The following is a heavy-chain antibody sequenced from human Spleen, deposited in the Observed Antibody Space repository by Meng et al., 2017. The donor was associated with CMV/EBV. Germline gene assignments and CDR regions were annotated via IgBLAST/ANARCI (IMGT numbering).Heavy chain of an antibody. J-gene: IGHJ4*02. V-gene: IGHV4-61*01. D-gene: IGHD6-19*01. Sequence: CTVSCGSVSSGSYYWSWIRQPPGKGLEWIGYIYYSGSTNYNPSLKSRVTISVDTSKNQFSLKLSSVTAADTAVYYCARYSGWYGVDYWGQGTLVTVSS. CDR1: CGSVSSGSYY. CDR3: ARYSGWYGVDY. CDR2: IYYSGST.